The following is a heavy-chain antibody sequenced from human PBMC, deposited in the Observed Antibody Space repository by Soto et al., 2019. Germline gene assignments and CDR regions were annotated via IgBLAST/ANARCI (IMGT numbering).Heavy chain of an antibody. CDR3: ARDVAPLVSEVVENSWFAP. J-gene: IGHJ5*02. D-gene: IGHD2-15*01. CDR1: GYTITSYV. CDR2: ISAYNGNT. V-gene: IGHV1-18*01. Sequence: SLKLYCKTSGYTITSYVISCVRLNPGQGLEWMGWISAYNGNTNYAQKLQGRVTMTTDTSTSTAYMELRSLRSDDTAVYYCARDVAPLVSEVVENSWFAPRGQGTLVTVSS.